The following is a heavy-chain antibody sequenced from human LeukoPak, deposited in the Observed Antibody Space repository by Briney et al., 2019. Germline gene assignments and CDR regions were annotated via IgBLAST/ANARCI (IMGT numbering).Heavy chain of an antibody. CDR3: ARDASSWYY. J-gene: IGHJ4*02. CDR2: IIPILGIA. V-gene: IGHV1-69*04. D-gene: IGHD6-13*01. Sequence: SVKVSCKASGGTFSSYAISWVRQAPGQGLEWMGRIIPILGIANYAQKFQGRVTITADKSTSTAYMKLSSLRSEDTAIYYCARDASSWYYWGQGTLVTVSS. CDR1: GGTFSSYA.